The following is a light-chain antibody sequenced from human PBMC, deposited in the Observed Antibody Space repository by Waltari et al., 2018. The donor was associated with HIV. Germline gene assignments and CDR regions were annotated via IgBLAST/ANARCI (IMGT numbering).Light chain of an antibody. CDR1: SSEVGGYNS. V-gene: IGLV2-11*01. Sequence: QSALTQPRSVSGSPGQSVTISCTGTSSEVGGYNSVSWYQHHPGKAPKFMIYDVNKRPSGVPERFSGSKSGNTASLTISGLQAEDEADYYCCSYADNYPVVFGGGTKLTVL. CDR3: CSYADNYPVV. J-gene: IGLJ2*01. CDR2: DVN.